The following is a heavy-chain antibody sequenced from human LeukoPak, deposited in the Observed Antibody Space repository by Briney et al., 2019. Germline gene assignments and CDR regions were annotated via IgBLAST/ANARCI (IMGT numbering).Heavy chain of an antibody. V-gene: IGHV3-21*01. CDR2: ISSSSSYI. J-gene: IGHJ4*02. Sequence: GGSLRLSCAASGFTLSSYSMNWVRQAPGKGLEWVSSISSSSSYIYYADSVKGRFTISRDNAKNSLYLQMNSLRAEDTAVYYCARAPLTSGGWRGYFDYWGQGTLVTVSS. D-gene: IGHD3-10*01. CDR1: GFTLSSYS. CDR3: ARAPLTSGGWRGYFDY.